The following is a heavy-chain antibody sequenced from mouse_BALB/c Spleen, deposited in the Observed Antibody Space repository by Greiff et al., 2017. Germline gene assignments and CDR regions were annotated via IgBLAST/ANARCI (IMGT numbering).Heavy chain of an antibody. Sequence: QVQLQQSGAELVRPGTSVKVSCKASGYAFTNYLIEWVKQRPGQGLEWIGVINPGSGGTNYNEKFKGKATLTADKSSSTAYMQLSSLTSDDSAVYFCAVYYYGSSYAMDSWGQGTSDTVSS. V-gene: IGHV1-54*01. CDR2: INPGSGGT. J-gene: IGHJ4*01. CDR3: AVYYYGSSYAMDS. CDR1: GYAFTNYL. D-gene: IGHD1-1*01.